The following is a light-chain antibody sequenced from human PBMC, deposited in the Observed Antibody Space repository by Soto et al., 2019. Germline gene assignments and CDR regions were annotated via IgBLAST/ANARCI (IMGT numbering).Light chain of an antibody. CDR1: SSNIGAGYD. J-gene: IGLJ2*01. Sequence: QPVLTQPPSVSGAPGQRVSISCTGTSSNIGAGYDVHWYQHLPGTAPKLLIFGDINRPSGVPDRFSGSKSGTSASLAITGLQAEYEADYYCQSYDSSLSISVFGGGTKLTVL. V-gene: IGLV1-40*01. CDR2: GDI. CDR3: QSYDSSLSISV.